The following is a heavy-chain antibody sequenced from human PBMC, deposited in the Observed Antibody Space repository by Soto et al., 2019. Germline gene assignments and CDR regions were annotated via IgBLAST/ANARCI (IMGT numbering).Heavy chain of an antibody. Sequence: EVQLVESGGGLVQPGRSLRLSCAASGFTFDDYAMHWVRQAPGKGLEWGSGISWNSGSIGYADSVKGRFTISRDNAKNSLYLQMNSLRAEDTALYYCAKDKAPVAVAGKGWYYFDYWGQGTLVTVSS. V-gene: IGHV3-9*01. CDR2: ISWNSGSI. D-gene: IGHD6-19*01. CDR3: AKDKAPVAVAGKGWYYFDY. CDR1: GFTFDDYA. J-gene: IGHJ4*02.